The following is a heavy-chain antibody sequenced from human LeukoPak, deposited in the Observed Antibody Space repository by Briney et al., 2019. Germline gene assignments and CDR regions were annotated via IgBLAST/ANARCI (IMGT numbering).Heavy chain of an antibody. CDR3: ARGSEIVGASTGYWYFDL. Sequence: GTLSLTCTVSGASISSSNWWSWVRQTPGKGLEWVSYISSSGSTIYYADSVKGRFTISRDNAKNSLYLQMNSLRAEDTAVYYCARGSEIVGASTGYWYFDLWGRGTLVTVSS. D-gene: IGHD1-26*01. V-gene: IGHV3-48*03. CDR1: GASISSSN. J-gene: IGHJ2*01. CDR2: ISSSGSTI.